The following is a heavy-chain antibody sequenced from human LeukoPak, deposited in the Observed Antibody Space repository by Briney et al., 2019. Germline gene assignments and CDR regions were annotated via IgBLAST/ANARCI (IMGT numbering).Heavy chain of an antibody. V-gene: IGHV3-48*03. CDR2: ISSSGSTI. CDR1: GFTFSSYE. CDR3: AIIVVVVAATGPVDY. Sequence: PGGSLRLSCAASGFTFSSYEMNWVRQAPGQGLEWVSYISSSGSTIYYADSVKGRFTISRDNAKNSLYLQMNSLRAEDTAVYYCAIIVVVVAATGPVDYWGQGTLVTVSS. J-gene: IGHJ4*02. D-gene: IGHD2-15*01.